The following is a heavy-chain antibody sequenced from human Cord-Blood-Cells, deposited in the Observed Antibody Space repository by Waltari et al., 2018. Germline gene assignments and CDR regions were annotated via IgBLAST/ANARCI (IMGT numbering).Heavy chain of an antibody. J-gene: IGHJ4*02. CDR3: ARMYNWNDGGYFDY. Sequence: QVQLVQSGAEVKKPGSSVKVSCKASGGTFSSYAISWVRQAPGQGLEWMGGIIPIFGTANYAQKFQGRVTMTADESTSTAYMELSSLRSEDTAVYYCARMYNWNDGGYFDYWGQGTLVTVSS. V-gene: IGHV1-69*01. D-gene: IGHD1-1*01. CDR1: GGTFSSYA. CDR2: IIPIFGTA.